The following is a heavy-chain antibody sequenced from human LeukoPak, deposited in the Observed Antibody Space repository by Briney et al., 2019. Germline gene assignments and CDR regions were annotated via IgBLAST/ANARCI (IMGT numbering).Heavy chain of an antibody. CDR3: ARDLTYYDILTGYPSPGDY. CDR1: GYTFTGYY. V-gene: IGHV1-2*04. CDR2: INPNSGGT. Sequence: EASVKVSCKASGYTFTGYYMRWVRQAPGQGLEWMGWINPNSGGTNYAQKFQGWVTMTRDTSIGTAYMELSRLRSDDTAVYYCARDLTYYDILTGYPSPGDYWGQGTLVTVSS. J-gene: IGHJ4*02. D-gene: IGHD3-9*01.